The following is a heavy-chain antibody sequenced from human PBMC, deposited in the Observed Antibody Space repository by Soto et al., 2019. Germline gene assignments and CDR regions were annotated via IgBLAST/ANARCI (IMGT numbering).Heavy chain of an antibody. Sequence: EVQLLESGGGLVQSGGSLRLSCAASGFTFSSYAMSWVRQAPGKGLEWVSAISGSGISTYYADSVKGRFTISRDNSKNTRYLQMNSLRAEDTAVYYCAKEYEYRSGWERIDYWGQGTLVTVSS. J-gene: IGHJ4*02. CDR1: GFTFSSYA. V-gene: IGHV3-23*01. CDR2: ISGSGIST. D-gene: IGHD6-19*01. CDR3: AKEYEYRSGWERIDY.